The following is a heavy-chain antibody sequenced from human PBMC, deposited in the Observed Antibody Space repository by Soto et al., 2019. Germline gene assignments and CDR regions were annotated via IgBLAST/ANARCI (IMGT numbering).Heavy chain of an antibody. CDR3: AREGAARGYYYYGMDV. D-gene: IGHD3-16*01. V-gene: IGHV4-59*01. Sequence: SETLSLTCTVSGGSISSYYWSWIRQPPGKGLEWIGYIYYSGSTNYNPPLKSRVTISVDTSKNQFSLKLSSVTAADTAVYYCAREGAARGYYYYGMDVWGQGTMVTVSS. CDR1: GGSISSYY. CDR2: IYYSGST. J-gene: IGHJ6*02.